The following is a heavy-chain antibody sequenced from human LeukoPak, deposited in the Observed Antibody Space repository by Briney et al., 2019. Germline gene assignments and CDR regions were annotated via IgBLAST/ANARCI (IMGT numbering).Heavy chain of an antibody. CDR2: IYYSEST. Sequence: SETLSLTCTVSGGSISSYYWSWIRQPPGKGLEWIGYIYYSESTNYNPSLKSRVTISVDTSKNQFSLKLSSVTAADTAVYYCAKPRSSSWRHYYYYYGMDVGGQGTTVTVSS. D-gene: IGHD6-13*01. CDR3: AKPRSSSWRHYYYYYGMDV. CDR1: GGSISSYY. V-gene: IGHV4-59*01. J-gene: IGHJ6*02.